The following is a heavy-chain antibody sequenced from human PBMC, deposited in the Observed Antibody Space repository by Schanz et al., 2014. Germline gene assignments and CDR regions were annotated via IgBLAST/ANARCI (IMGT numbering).Heavy chain of an antibody. CDR3: TKGLLPVRALADVFDV. CDR2: ISFSGNTI. J-gene: IGHJ3*01. CDR1: GLIFSTYT. Sequence: EVQLVESGGGVVQPGRSLRLSCTTSGLIFSTYTLNWVRQAPGKGLEWISYISFSGNTIYYADSVKGRFTISRDNSKNILTMQMSSLRAEDTALYYCTKGLLPVRALADVFDVWGQGTMVTVSP. V-gene: IGHV3-23*04. D-gene: IGHD2-21*01.